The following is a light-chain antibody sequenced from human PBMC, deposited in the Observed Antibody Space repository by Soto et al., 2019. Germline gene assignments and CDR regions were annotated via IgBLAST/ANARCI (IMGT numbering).Light chain of an antibody. Sequence: ENVLTQSPGTLSLSPGERATLSCRASQSVGRNYIAWFQHKPGQAPRLLMHTASVRATGITDRFSGSGSGTDCTLTIGRLALEDFAGFYCQQYAASPLTFGGGTKVEI. CDR1: QSVGRNY. CDR2: TAS. CDR3: QQYAASPLT. V-gene: IGKV3-20*01. J-gene: IGKJ4*01.